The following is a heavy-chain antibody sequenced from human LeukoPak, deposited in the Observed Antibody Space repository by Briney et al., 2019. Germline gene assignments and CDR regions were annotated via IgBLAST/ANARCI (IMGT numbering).Heavy chain of an antibody. CDR3: AKGKYSSGGVPDY. CDR1: EFTFSSYS. V-gene: IGHV3-23*01. CDR2: ISGGGEST. J-gene: IGHJ4*02. D-gene: IGHD6-19*01. Sequence: GGSLKLSCAASEFTFSSYSMNWVRQAPGKGLEWVSSISGGGESTYYADSVKGRFTVSRDNSKNTLYLQINSLRGEDTAVYYCAKGKYSSGGVPDYWGQGTLVTVSS.